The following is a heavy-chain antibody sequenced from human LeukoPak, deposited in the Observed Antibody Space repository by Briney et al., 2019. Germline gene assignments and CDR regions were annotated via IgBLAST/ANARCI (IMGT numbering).Heavy chain of an antibody. Sequence: GGSLALSCAASGFTVSSNYMIWVRQAPGKGLEWVSAIYSSGSTYYADSVKGRFTISRDNSKNTLYLQMTSLRAEDTAVYYCAGNIAATAKGGTFDYWGQGTLVTVSS. V-gene: IGHV3-53*01. CDR3: AGNIAATAKGGTFDY. D-gene: IGHD6-13*01. CDR1: GFTVSSNY. J-gene: IGHJ4*02. CDR2: IYSSGST.